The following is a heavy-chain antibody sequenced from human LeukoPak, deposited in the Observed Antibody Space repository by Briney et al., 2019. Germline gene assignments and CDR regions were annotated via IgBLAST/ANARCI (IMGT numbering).Heavy chain of an antibody. Sequence: PGGSLRLSCAASGFTFSSYWMHWVRQAPGKGLVWVSRINSDGSCLDYADSVKGRFTISRDNAKDTLYLQMNSLRAEDTAVYYCARGPSGVSNYWGQGTLVTVSS. V-gene: IGHV3-74*01. J-gene: IGHJ4*02. CDR2: INSDGSCL. CDR1: GFTFSSYW. CDR3: ARGPSGVSNY. D-gene: IGHD2-8*01.